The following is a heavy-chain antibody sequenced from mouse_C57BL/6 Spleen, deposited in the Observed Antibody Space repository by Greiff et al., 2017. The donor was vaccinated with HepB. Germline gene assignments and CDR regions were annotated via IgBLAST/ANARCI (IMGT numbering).Heavy chain of an antibody. V-gene: IGHV5-4*03. CDR3: ARRGQITTSFDY. CDR2: ISDGGSYT. Sequence: EVKLVESGGGLVKPGGSLKLSCAASGFTFSSYAMSWVRQTPEKRLEWVATISDGGSYTYYPDNVKGRFTISRDNAKNNLYLQMSHLKSEDTAMYYCARRGQITTSFDYWGQGTTLTVSS. D-gene: IGHD1-1*01. CDR1: GFTFSSYA. J-gene: IGHJ2*01.